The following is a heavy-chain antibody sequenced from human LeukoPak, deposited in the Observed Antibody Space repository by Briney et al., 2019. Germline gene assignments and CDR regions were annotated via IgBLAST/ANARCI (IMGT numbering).Heavy chain of an antibody. Sequence: GGSLRLSCVASGFTFEDYAMHWVRQVPGRGLEWVSAISGSGGSTYYADSVKGRFTISRDNSKNTLYLQMNSLRAEDTAVYYCAKDDKDYGGFDYWGQGTLVTVSS. CDR3: AKDDKDYGGFDY. J-gene: IGHJ4*02. V-gene: IGHV3-23*01. CDR2: ISGSGGST. D-gene: IGHD4-23*01. CDR1: GFTFEDYA.